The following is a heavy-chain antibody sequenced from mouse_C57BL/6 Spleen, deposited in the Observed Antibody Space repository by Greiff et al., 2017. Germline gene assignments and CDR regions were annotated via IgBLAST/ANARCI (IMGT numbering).Heavy chain of an antibody. V-gene: IGHV1-62-2*01. J-gene: IGHJ4*01. D-gene: IGHD2-3*01. CDR1: GYTFTEYT. CDR2: FYPGSGSI. CDR3: ARHEEEYDGYYYYYAMDY. Sequence: VKLQESGAELVKPGASVKLSCKASGYTFTEYTIHWVKQRSGQGLEWIGWFYPGSGSIKYNEKFKDKATLTADKSSSTVYMELSRLTSEDSAVYFCARHEEEYDGYYYYYAMDYWGQGTSVTVSS.